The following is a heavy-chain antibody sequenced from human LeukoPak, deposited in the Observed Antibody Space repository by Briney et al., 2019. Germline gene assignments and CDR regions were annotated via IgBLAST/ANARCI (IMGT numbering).Heavy chain of an antibody. J-gene: IGHJ3*02. D-gene: IGHD1-26*01. CDR2: IIPILGIA. CDR1: GGTFSSYA. V-gene: IGHV1-69*04. CDR3: ARDQGGSSPLVAFDI. Sequence: AASVKVSCKASGGTFSSYAISWVRQAPGQGLEWMGRIIPILGIANYAQKFQGRVTITADKSTSTAYMELSSLRSEDTAVYYCARDQGGSSPLVAFDIWGQGTMVTVSS.